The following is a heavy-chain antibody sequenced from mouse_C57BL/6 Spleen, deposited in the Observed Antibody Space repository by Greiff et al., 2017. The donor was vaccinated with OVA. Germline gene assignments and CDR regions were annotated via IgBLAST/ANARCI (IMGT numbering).Heavy chain of an antibody. CDR2: IDPETGGT. Sequence: QVQLQQSGAELVRPGASVTLSCKASGYTFTDYEMHWVKQTPVHGLEWIGAIDPETGGTAYNQKFKGKAILTADKSSSTAYMELRSLTSEDSAVYYCTRILYDGYYVFYAMDYWGQGTSVTVSS. CDR1: GYTFTDYE. V-gene: IGHV1-15*01. CDR3: TRILYDGYYVFYAMDY. J-gene: IGHJ4*01. D-gene: IGHD2-3*01.